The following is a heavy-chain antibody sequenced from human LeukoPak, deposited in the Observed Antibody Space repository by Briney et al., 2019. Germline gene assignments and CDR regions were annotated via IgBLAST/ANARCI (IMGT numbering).Heavy chain of an antibody. Sequence: PGRSLSLSCAASGFTFSSYGMHWVRQAPGKGLEWVAVIWYDGSNNYYTDSVKGRFTIFRDNSKNTLYLQMSSLRAEDTAVYYCARDTSSVCDYWGQGTLVTVSS. D-gene: IGHD5/OR15-5a*01. V-gene: IGHV3-33*01. CDR2: IWYDGSNN. CDR3: ARDTSSVCDY. J-gene: IGHJ4*02. CDR1: GFTFSSYG.